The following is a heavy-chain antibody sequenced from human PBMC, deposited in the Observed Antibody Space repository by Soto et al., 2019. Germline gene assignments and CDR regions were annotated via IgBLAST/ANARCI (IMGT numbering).Heavy chain of an antibody. D-gene: IGHD6-6*01. CDR1: GGTFSSYA. CDR2: IIPIFGTA. CDR3: VRVDSSSSGYYYYGMDV. Sequence: QVQLVQSGAEVKKPGSSVKVSCKASGGTFSSYAISWVRQAPGQGLEWMGGIIPIFGTANYAQKFQGRVTITADESTSTAYMELRSLRSEDTAVYYCVRVDSSSSGYYYYGMDVWGQGTTVTVSS. V-gene: IGHV1-69*01. J-gene: IGHJ6*02.